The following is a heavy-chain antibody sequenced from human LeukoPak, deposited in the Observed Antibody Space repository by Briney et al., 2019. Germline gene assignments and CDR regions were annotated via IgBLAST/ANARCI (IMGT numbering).Heavy chain of an antibody. V-gene: IGHV3-21*01. Sequence: NTGGSLRLSCAASGFTFSSYSMNWVRQAPGKGLEWVSSISSSSSYIYYADSVKGRFTISRDNAKNSLYLQMNSLRAGDTAVYYCARAYSLEDWFDPWGQGTLVTVSS. CDR1: GFTFSSYS. D-gene: IGHD5-18*01. J-gene: IGHJ5*02. CDR3: ARAYSLEDWFDP. CDR2: ISSSSSYI.